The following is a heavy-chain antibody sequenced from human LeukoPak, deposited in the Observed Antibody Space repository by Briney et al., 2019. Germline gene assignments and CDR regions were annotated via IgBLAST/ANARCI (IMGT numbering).Heavy chain of an antibody. D-gene: IGHD4-17*01. CDR3: ARQTENYGDYPWHFDY. V-gene: IGHV4-31*03. J-gene: IGHJ4*02. CDR2: IYYSGST. Sequence: SETLSLTCTVSGGSISSGGYYWSWLRQHPGKGLEWIGYIYYSGSTYYNPSLKSRVTISVDTSKNQFSLKLSSVTAADTAVYYCARQTENYGDYPWHFDYWGQGTLVTVSS. CDR1: GGSISSGGYY.